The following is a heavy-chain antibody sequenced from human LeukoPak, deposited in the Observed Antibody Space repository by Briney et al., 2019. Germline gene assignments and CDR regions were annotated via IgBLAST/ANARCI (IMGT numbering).Heavy chain of an antibody. V-gene: IGHV1-69*01. D-gene: IGHD6-19*01. Sequence: ASVKVSCKASGGTFSSYAISWVRQAPGQGLEWMGGIIPIFGTANYAQKFQGRVTITADESTSTAYMELSSLRSEDTAVYYCAVAGSGWYLYYFDYWGQGTLVTVTS. J-gene: IGHJ4*02. CDR1: GGTFSSYA. CDR2: IIPIFGTA. CDR3: AVAGSGWYLYYFDY.